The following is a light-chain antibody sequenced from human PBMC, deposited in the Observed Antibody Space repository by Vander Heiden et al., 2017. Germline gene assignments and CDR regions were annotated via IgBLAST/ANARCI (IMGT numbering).Light chain of an antibody. CDR3: QQDSSYPFT. J-gene: IGKJ3*01. CDR2: KAS. Sequence: SPSSLSASVGERVTITCRASQSINSWLAWYQQKPGKAPKLLIYKASSLESGVPSRFSGSGSATEFTLTISSLQPDDFATYYCQQDSSYPFTFGHGTKVEIK. V-gene: IGKV1-5*03. CDR1: QSINSW.